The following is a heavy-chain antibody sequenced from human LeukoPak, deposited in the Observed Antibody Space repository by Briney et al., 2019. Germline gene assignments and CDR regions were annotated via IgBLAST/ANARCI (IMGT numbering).Heavy chain of an antibody. D-gene: IGHD1-26*01. CDR2: LNPGNDYT. CDR1: GYTFTSYF. CDR3: ARAWDQYFDY. V-gene: IGHV1-46*01. Sequence: ASVKVSCKASGYTFTSYFMHWVRQAPGQGLEWMGILNPGNDYTYYAQKFQGRVIMTRDTSTSTVYMELSSLRSEDTAVYYCARAWDQYFDYWGRGTLVTVSS. J-gene: IGHJ4*02.